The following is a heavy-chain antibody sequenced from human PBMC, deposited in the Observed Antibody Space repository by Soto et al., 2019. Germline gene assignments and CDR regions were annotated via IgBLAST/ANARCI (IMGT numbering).Heavy chain of an antibody. D-gene: IGHD2-15*01. CDR2: IYTSGST. J-gene: IGHJ3*02. CDR3: ARDLLGYCSGGSCYSADAFDI. CDR1: GGSISSYY. Sequence: QVQLQESGPGLVKPSETLSLTCTVSGGSISSYYWSWIRQPAGKGLEWIGRIYTSGSTNYNPSLKSRVTMSVDTSKNQFSLKLSSVTAADTAVYYCARDLLGYCSGGSCYSADAFDIWGQGTMVTVSS. V-gene: IGHV4-4*07.